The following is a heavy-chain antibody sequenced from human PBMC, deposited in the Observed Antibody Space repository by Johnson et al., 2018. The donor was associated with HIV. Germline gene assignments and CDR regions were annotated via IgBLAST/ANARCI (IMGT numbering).Heavy chain of an antibody. CDR2: ISSSGNTI. V-gene: IGHV3-11*04. CDR1: GFTFSDYH. Sequence: QVQLVESGGGLVKPGGSLRLSCVASGFTFSDYHMSWIRQAPGKGLEWVSYISSSGNTIYNADSVKARFTISRDNAKNSLYLQLNSLRAEDTAVYYCARARGVYYSDSSGLDALDIWGQGTMVTVSS. J-gene: IGHJ3*02. CDR3: ARARGVYYSDSSGLDALDI. D-gene: IGHD3-22*01.